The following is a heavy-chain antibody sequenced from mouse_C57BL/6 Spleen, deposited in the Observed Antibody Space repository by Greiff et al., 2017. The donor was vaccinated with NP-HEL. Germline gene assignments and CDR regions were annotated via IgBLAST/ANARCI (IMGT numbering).Heavy chain of an antibody. V-gene: IGHV1-80*01. CDR3: ARREDGYYRTLYY. D-gene: IGHD2-3*01. J-gene: IGHJ4*01. Sequence: QVQLQQSGAELVKPGASVKISCKASGYAFSSYWMNWVKQRPGKGLEWIGQIYPGDGDTNYNGKFKGKATLTADKSSSTAYMQLSSLTSEDSAVYFCARREDGYYRTLYYWGQGTSVTVSS. CDR1: GYAFSSYW. CDR2: IYPGDGDT.